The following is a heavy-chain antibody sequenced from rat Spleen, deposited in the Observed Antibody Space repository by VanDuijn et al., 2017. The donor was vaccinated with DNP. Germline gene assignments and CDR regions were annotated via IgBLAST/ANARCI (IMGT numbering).Heavy chain of an antibody. Sequence: QVQLQQSGGELAKPGSSVKISCKASGYSFTSYYIGWIKQTTGQGLEYFGYINTGNGGTNYNEKFKGKATLTVDKSSSTAFMQLSSLTPDDSAVYYCARWGGPGYFDYWGQGVMVTVSS. CDR2: INTGNGGT. CDR3: ARWGGPGYFDY. J-gene: IGHJ2*01. D-gene: IGHD1-4*01. CDR1: GYSFTSYY. V-gene: IGHV1-43*01.